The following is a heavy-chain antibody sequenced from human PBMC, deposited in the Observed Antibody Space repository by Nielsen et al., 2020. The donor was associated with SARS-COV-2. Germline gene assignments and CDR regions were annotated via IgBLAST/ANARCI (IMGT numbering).Heavy chain of an antibody. Sequence: SETLSLTCTVSGGSISSGGYFWSWIRQHPGKGLEWIGYIYYSGSTYYNPSLKSRVTISVDTSKNQFSLKLSSVTAADTAVYYCARAGRYGSGKGWFDPWGQGTLVTVSS. CDR2: IYYSGST. CDR3: ARAGRYGSGKGWFDP. CDR1: GGSISSGGYF. V-gene: IGHV4-31*03. J-gene: IGHJ5*02. D-gene: IGHD3-10*01.